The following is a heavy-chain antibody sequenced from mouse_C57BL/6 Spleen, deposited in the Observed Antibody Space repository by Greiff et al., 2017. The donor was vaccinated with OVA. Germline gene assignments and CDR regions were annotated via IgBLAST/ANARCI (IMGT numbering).Heavy chain of an antibody. CDR2: IDPSDSYT. D-gene: IGHD2-2*01. CDR1: GYTFTSYW. V-gene: IGHV1-69*01. Sequence: QVQLQQSGAELVMPGASVKLSCKASGYTFTSYWMHWVKQRPGQGLEWIGEIDPSDSYTNYNQKFKGKSTLTVDKSSSTAYMQLSSLTSEDSAVYYCARERLRLFAYWGQGTLVTVSA. J-gene: IGHJ3*01. CDR3: ARERLRLFAY.